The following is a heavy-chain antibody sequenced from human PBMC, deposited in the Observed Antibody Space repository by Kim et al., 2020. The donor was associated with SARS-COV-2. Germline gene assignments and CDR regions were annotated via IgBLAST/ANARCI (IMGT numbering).Heavy chain of an antibody. J-gene: IGHJ3*02. CDR1: GITFKSDA. V-gene: IGHV1-69*13. CDR2: ILPIFRTT. CDR3: ARDNPHQLKGCDI. Sequence: SVKVSCKASGITFKSDAFTWVRQAPGQGLEWMGGILPIFRTTNYGQKFQGRVSITADESTTTVYLELSGLRSEDTAMYYCARDNPHQLKGCDIWGQGTMVTVSS. D-gene: IGHD1-1*01.